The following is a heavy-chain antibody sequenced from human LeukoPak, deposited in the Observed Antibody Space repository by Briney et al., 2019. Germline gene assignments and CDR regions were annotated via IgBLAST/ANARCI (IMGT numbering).Heavy chain of an antibody. V-gene: IGHV3-7*01. CDR1: GFTFSNYW. CDR3: ARGYSSTWGGYYYMGV. J-gene: IGHJ6*03. CDR2: IKQDGSEK. Sequence: GGSLRLSCAASGFTFSNYWMSWVRQAPGKGLEWVANIKQDGSEKYYVDSVKGRFTISRDNAKNSLFLQMNSLRAEDTAVYYCARGYSSTWGGYYYMGVWGKGTTVTVSS. D-gene: IGHD6-13*01.